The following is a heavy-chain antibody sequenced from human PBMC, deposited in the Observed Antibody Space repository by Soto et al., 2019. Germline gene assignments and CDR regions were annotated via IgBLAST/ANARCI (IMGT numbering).Heavy chain of an antibody. V-gene: IGHV5-10-1*01. D-gene: IGHD3-22*01. CDR3: ARQIYDSDTGPNFQYYFDS. CDR2: IDPSDSQT. CDR1: GDSFASYW. Sequence: PXESLTISCKGSGDSFASYWITLVRQKRGKGLEWMGRIDPSDSQTYYSPSFQGHVTISATKSITTVFLQWSSLRASDTAMYYCARQIYDSDTGPNFQYYFDSWGQGTPVTVSS. J-gene: IGHJ4*02.